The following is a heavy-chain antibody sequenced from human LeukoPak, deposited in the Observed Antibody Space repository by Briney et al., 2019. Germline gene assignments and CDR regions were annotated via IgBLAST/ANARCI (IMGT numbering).Heavy chain of an antibody. J-gene: IGHJ6*03. CDR2: IYSGGST. CDR3: ARDPSKSSSWYDYYYMDV. CDR1: GFTVSSNY. Sequence: GGSLRLSCAASGFTVSSNYMSWVRQAPGKGLEWVSVIYSGGSTYYADSVKGRFTISRDNSKNTLYLQMNSLRAEDTAVYYCARDPSKSSSWYDYYYMDVWGKGTTVTVSS. V-gene: IGHV3-53*01. D-gene: IGHD6-13*01.